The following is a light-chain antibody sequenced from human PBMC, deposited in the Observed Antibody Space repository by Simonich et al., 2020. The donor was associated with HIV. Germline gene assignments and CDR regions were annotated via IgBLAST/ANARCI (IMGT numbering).Light chain of an antibody. CDR2: GAS. CDR1: QSVSNN. Sequence: EIVMTQSPATLSVSPGERATLSCRASQSVSNNLAWYQQEPGQAPRLLIYGASTRATGIPARFSGSGSGTEFNLTMSSMQSEDLAVYYCQQYGGSPLTFGGGTKVEIK. V-gene: IGKV3-15*01. J-gene: IGKJ4*01. CDR3: QQYGGSPLT.